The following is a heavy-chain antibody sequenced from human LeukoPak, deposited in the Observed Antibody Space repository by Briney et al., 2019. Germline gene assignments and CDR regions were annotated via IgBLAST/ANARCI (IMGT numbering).Heavy chain of an antibody. V-gene: IGHV3-7*04. J-gene: IGHJ5*02. CDR2: INQDGSGK. Sequence: GGSLRLSCAASEFTFSSYWMSWVRQAPGKGLEWVATINQDGSGKYYVDSVKGRFTISRDNAKNSLHLQMSSLRAEDTPVYYCARVRTGTTNWFDPWGQGTLVTVSS. CDR1: EFTFSSYW. CDR3: ARVRTGTTNWFDP. D-gene: IGHD1-1*01.